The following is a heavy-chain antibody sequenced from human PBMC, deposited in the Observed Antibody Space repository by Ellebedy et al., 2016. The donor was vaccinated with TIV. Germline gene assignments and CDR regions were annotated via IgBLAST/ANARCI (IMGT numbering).Heavy chain of an antibody. V-gene: IGHV1-69*13. J-gene: IGHJ5*01. CDR1: GGTFSTYA. D-gene: IGHD1-26*01. CDR2: IIPMFSNA. CDR3: ARDQSIVGATQGWFDS. Sequence: AASVKVSCKASGGTFSTYAISWVRQAPGQGLEWMGGIIPMFSNANYAQKFQGRVTITADESTGTAYMELSSLRSEDPAVYYCARDQSIVGATQGWFDSWGQGTLVTVSS.